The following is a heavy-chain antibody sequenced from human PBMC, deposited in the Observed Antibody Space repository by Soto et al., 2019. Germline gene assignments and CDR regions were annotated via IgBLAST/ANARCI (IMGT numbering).Heavy chain of an antibody. J-gene: IGHJ4*02. CDR1: GFIFSTFG. Sequence: GGSLRLSCSASGFIFSTFGMFWVRQSPGQGLEYVSAIFYSGSGSYYADPVRGRFTVSRDNSKNMFYLQMSSLRVEDTALYFCVRGPSRGSSLFGPLDYWGQGTQVTVSS. V-gene: IGHV3-64D*06. CDR3: VRGPSRGSSLFGPLDY. CDR2: IFYSGSGS. D-gene: IGHD3-3*01.